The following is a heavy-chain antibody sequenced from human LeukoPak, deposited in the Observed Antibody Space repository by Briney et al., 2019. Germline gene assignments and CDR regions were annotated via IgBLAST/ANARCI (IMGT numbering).Heavy chain of an antibody. CDR1: GFIFSSYW. J-gene: IGHJ5*02. CDR2: VDVHGQGT. V-gene: IGHV3-74*01. Sequence: GGSLRLSCAASGFIFSSYWMHWVRQAPGKGPVWVSRVDVHGQGTAYTDSVKGRFTISRDNAKNTLSLQMNSLSAEDTAVYYCARSNYDSTTFYYHLDLGGQGALVTVSS. D-gene: IGHD2/OR15-2a*01. CDR3: ARSNYDSTTFYYHLDL.